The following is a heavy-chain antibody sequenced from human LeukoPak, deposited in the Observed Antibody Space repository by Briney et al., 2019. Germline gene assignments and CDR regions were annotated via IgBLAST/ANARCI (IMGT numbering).Heavy chain of an antibody. J-gene: IGHJ4*02. V-gene: IGHV3-30-3*01. CDR1: GFTFSSYA. CDR3: ARDPEVIPWYYFDY. D-gene: IGHD3-22*01. CDR2: ISYDGSNK. Sequence: GGSLRLSCAASGFTFSSYAMHWVRQAPGKGLEWVAVISYDGSNKYYADSVKGRFTISRDNSKNTLYLQMNSLRAEDTAVYYCARDPEVIPWYYFDYWGQGTLVTVSS.